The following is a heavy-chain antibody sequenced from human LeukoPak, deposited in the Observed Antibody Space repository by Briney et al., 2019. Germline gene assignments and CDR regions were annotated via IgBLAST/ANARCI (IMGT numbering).Heavy chain of an antibody. J-gene: IGHJ6*03. D-gene: IGHD6-13*01. CDR3: ASGAASNYYYYYMDV. CDR1: GGSISSYY. V-gene: IGHV4-4*07. CDR2: IYTSGST. Sequence: SETLSLTCTVSGGSISSYYWSWIRQPAGKGLEWIGRIYTSGSTNYNPSLKSRVTISVDTSKNQFSLKLSSVTAADTAVYYCASGAASNYYYYYMDVWGKGTTVTISS.